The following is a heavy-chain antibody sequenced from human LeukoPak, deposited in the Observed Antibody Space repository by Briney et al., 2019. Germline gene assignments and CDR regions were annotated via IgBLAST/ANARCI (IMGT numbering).Heavy chain of an antibody. V-gene: IGHV3-7*04. J-gene: IGHJ4*02. CDR2: IKQDGSKK. CDR3: TRVGYIDEGIDY. Sequence: PGRSLRLSCVASGFPFSSYWMTWVRQAPGKGLEWVANIKQDGSKKSYVDFVKGRFTISRDNAKNSLYLQMNSLRAEDTAIYYCTRVGYIDEGIDYWGQGTLVTVSS. D-gene: IGHD5-24*01. CDR1: GFPFSSYW.